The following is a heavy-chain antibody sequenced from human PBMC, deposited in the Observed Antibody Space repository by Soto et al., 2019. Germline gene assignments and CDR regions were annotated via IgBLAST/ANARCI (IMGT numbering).Heavy chain of an antibody. V-gene: IGHV1-18*01. CDR1: VYTFTNQG. J-gene: IGHJ4*02. CDR3: AIRGPDDYIWGSYRSCYFDY. Sequence: SSVKVSCKASVYTFTNQGISRVRQAPGQRLEWMGWISAYNGNTNSAQNLQGRATMTTDTSTSTANMELRSLRSDDTAVYYCAIRGPDDYIWGSYRSCYFDYWGQGTLVTVSS. D-gene: IGHD3-16*02. CDR2: ISAYNGNT.